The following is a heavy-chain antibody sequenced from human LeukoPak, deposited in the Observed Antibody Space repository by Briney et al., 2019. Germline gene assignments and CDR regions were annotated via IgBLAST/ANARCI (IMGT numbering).Heavy chain of an antibody. V-gene: IGHV3-23*01. CDR1: GSIFKNYA. Sequence: GGSLRLSCAASGSIFKNYAMNWVRQAPGKGLEWVSGITSSGGSAYYADSVKGRFTISRDNSKNTLSLQMNSLRAEDTAVYYCARASFGVIVGPDYWGQGTLVTVSS. CDR3: ARASFGVIVGPDY. D-gene: IGHD3-3*01. J-gene: IGHJ4*02. CDR2: ITSSGGSA.